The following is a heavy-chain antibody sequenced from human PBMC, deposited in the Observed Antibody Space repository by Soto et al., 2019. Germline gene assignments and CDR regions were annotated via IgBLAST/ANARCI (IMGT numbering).Heavy chain of an antibody. J-gene: IGHJ3*02. Sequence: GASVKVSCKASGYTFTSYYMHWVRQAPGQGLEWMGIIRPSGGSTTYAQKFQGRVTMTRDTSTSTVYMELSSLRSEDTAVYYCARDSPYCGGVCHDAFDIWGQGTMVTVS. CDR1: GYTFTSYY. CDR2: IRPSGGST. D-gene: IGHD2-21*02. V-gene: IGHV1-46*01. CDR3: ARDSPYCGGVCHDAFDI.